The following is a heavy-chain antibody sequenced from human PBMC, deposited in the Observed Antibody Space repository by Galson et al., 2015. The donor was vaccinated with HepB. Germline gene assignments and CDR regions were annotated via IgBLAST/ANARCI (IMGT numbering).Heavy chain of an antibody. V-gene: IGHV1-8*01. CDR1: GYSFTSYD. D-gene: IGHD4-17*01. CDR3: AKGDGDYPESFGF. CDR2: MSPKSGDT. J-gene: IGHJ3*01. Sequence: SVKVSCKASGYSFTSYDIHWVRQVTGQGLEWMGWMSPKSGDTGYAQKFQGRVTMTRDTSMRTAFMELRSLTTEDTAMYYCAKGDGDYPESFGFWGQGTMVIVSS.